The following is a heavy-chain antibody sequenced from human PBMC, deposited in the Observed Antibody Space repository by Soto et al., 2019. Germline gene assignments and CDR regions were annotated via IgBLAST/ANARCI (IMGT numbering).Heavy chain of an antibody. D-gene: IGHD3-16*01. CDR3: SPYYGRFYYYYYGMDV. J-gene: IGHJ6*02. CDR1: GGTFSSYA. CDR2: IIPIFGTA. Sequence: QVQLVQSGAEVKKPGSSVKVSCKASGGTFSSYAISWVRQAPGQGLEWMGGIIPIFGTANYAQKFQGRVTITGDESQSTAYMELRRLRSEDTGVELRSPYYGRFYYYYYGMDVWGQGTTVTVSS. V-gene: IGHV1-69*01.